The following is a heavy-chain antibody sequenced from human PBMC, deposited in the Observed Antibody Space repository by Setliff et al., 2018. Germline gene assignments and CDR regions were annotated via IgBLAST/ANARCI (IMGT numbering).Heavy chain of an antibody. CDR2: IFPSGST. J-gene: IGHJ6*02. V-gene: IGHV4-61*02. CDR3: ARAFAYYNFWSGYGYGMDV. CDR1: GGSISSGSYY. Sequence: SETLSLTCTVSGGSISSGSYYWSWIRQPAGKGLEWIGRIFPSGSTNYNPSLKSRVTISVDTSKNQFSLKLSSVTAADTAVYYCARAFAYYNFWSGYGYGMDVWGQGTTVTVSS. D-gene: IGHD3-3*01.